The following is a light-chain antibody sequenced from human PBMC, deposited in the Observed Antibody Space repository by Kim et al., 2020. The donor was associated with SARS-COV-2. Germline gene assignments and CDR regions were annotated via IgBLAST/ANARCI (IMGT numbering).Light chain of an antibody. CDR2: GKN. CDR3: NSRDSSGNHWV. Sequence: AVGQTVRITCQGDSLRSYYASWYQQMPGQAPVLVIYGKNNRPSGIPDRFSGSSSGNTASLTITGAQAEDEADYYCNSRDSSGNHWVFGGGTQLTVL. V-gene: IGLV3-19*01. CDR1: SLRSYY. J-gene: IGLJ3*02.